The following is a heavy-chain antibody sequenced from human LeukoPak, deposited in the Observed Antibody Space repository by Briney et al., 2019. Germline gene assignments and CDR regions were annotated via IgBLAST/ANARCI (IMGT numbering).Heavy chain of an antibody. Sequence: ASVEVSCKASGYTFTGYYMHWVRQAPGQGLEWMGWINPNSGGTNYAQKFQGRVTMTRDTSISTAYMELSRLRSDDTAVYYCAKSVVGATPNRNWFDPWGQGTLVTVSS. CDR1: GYTFTGYY. CDR2: INPNSGGT. V-gene: IGHV1-2*02. D-gene: IGHD1-26*01. CDR3: AKSVVGATPNRNWFDP. J-gene: IGHJ5*02.